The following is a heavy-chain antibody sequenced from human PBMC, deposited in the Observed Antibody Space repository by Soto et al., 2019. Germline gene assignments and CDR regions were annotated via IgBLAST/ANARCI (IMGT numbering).Heavy chain of an antibody. CDR1: GFTFSSYS. Sequence: EVQLVESGGGLVKPGGSLRLSCAASGFTFSSYSMNWVRQAPGKGLEWVSSISSSSSYIYYADSVKGRFTISRDNAKNALYLQMNSLRAEDTAVYYCARCYRGLQDMDYWGQGTLVTVSS. V-gene: IGHV3-21*01. CDR3: ARCYRGLQDMDY. CDR2: ISSSSSYI. D-gene: IGHD4-17*01. J-gene: IGHJ4*02.